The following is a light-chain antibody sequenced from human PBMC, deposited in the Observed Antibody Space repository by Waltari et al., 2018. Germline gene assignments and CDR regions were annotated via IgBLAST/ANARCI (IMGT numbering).Light chain of an antibody. CDR3: QQYYSTLYT. J-gene: IGKJ2*01. CDR1: QSVLYSSNNNNY. Sequence: DIVMTQSPDALAVSLGEGATINCKSSQSVLYSSNNNNYLAWYQQKPGQRPKLLIYWASTRESGVPDRFSGSGSGTDFTLTISSLQAEDVAVYYCQQYYSTLYTFGQGTKLEIK. CDR2: WAS. V-gene: IGKV4-1*01.